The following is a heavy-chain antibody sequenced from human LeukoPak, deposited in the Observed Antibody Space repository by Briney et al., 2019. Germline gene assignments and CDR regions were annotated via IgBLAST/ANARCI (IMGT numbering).Heavy chain of an antibody. V-gene: IGHV4-39*01. CDR2: VYYSGTT. CDR3: AREDGDNPDNAFDI. Sequence: PSETLSLTCTVSGGSISTARDYWGWLRQPPGKGLEWIGSVYYSGTTFYNPSLMTRLTVSVDTSMNQFSLQLHSLTAADTAVYYCAREDGDNPDNAFDIWGRGTMVTVSS. CDR1: GGSISTARDY. J-gene: IGHJ3*02. D-gene: IGHD5-24*01.